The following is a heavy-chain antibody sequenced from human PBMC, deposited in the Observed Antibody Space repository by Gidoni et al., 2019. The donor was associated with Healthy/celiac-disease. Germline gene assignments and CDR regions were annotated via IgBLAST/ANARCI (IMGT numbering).Heavy chain of an antibody. CDR2: IWYDGSNK. D-gene: IGHD6-6*01. J-gene: IGHJ6*02. Sequence: QVQLVESGGGVVQPGRSLRLSWAASGFTFSSYGMPWVRQAPGKGLEWVAVIWYDGSNKYYADSVKGRFTISRDNSKNTLYLRMNSLRAEDTAVYYCANELAARQGGDYYYYGMDVWGQGTTVTVSS. V-gene: IGHV3-33*06. CDR3: ANELAARQGGDYYYYGMDV. CDR1: GFTFSSYG.